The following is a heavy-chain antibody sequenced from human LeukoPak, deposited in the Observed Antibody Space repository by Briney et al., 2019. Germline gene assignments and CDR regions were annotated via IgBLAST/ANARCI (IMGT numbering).Heavy chain of an antibody. V-gene: IGHV3-74*01. CDR3: ATPQGGNPAY. J-gene: IGHJ4*02. D-gene: IGHD1-14*01. CDR2: ITNDGSST. Sequence: GGSLRLSCAASGLTFSSHWMHWVRQAPGKGLVWVSRITNDGSSTTYADSVKGRFTISRDNAKNVLYLQVNSLRAEDTAVYYCATPQGGNPAYWGQGTLVTVSS. CDR1: GLTFSSHW.